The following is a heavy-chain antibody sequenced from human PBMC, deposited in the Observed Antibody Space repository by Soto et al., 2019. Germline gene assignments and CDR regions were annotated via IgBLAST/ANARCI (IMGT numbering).Heavy chain of an antibody. CDR1: GYTFTSYA. V-gene: IGHV1-3*01. CDR2: INAGNGNT. Sequence: QVQLVQSGAEVKKPGASVKVSCKASGYTFTSYAMHWVRQAPGQRLEWMGWINAGNGNTKYSQKFQGRVTITRDTSASTAYLELTTLSREGTAEYLRAPAPPHRKIPRDRGQGTTAPVS. D-gene: IGHD2-21*01. J-gene: IGHJ6*02. CDR3: APAPPHRKIPRD.